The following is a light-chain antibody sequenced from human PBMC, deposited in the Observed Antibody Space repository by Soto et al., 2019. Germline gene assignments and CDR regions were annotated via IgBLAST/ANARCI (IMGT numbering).Light chain of an antibody. V-gene: IGKV3-15*01. CDR2: GAS. CDR1: RSIGSN. CDR3: QQFYDWPLT. J-gene: IGKJ4*01. Sequence: EIVMTQSPATLSVSPGESATLSCRASRSIGSNLAWYQQKPGQPPRLLMYGASPRATGVPARFSGSGSGTEFTLTISSLQSEDFAIYYCQQFYDWPLTFGGGTKADIK.